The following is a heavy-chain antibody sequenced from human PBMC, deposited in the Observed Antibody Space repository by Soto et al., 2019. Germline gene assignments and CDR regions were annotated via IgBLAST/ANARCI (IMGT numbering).Heavy chain of an antibody. CDR2: INHSGST. CDR1: GGSFRGYY. Sequence: PSGTLSLTCAVYGGSFRGYYCSLIPQPPGKGLEWIVEINHSGSTNYNPSLKSRVTLSVDTSKNQFSLKLSSVPAAATAVYYCARSPKYYYDSSGYYRQGRRSTSYFDYRGQGTLVTVSS. D-gene: IGHD3-22*01. CDR3: ARSPKYYYDSSGYYRQGRRSTSYFDY. J-gene: IGHJ4*02. V-gene: IGHV4-34*01.